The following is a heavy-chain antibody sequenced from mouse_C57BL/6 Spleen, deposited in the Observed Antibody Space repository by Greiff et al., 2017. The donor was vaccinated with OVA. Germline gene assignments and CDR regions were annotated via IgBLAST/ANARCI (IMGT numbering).Heavy chain of an antibody. Sequence: EVQLVESGPGLVKPSQSLSLTCSVTGYSTTSGYYWNWIRQFPGNKLEWMGYISYDGSNNYNPSLKNRIAITRDTSKNQFFLKLNSVTTEDTATYYCARDAEIYAMDYWGQGTSVTVSS. CDR3: ARDAEIYAMDY. CDR2: ISYDGSN. V-gene: IGHV3-6*01. CDR1: GYSTTSGYY. J-gene: IGHJ4*01.